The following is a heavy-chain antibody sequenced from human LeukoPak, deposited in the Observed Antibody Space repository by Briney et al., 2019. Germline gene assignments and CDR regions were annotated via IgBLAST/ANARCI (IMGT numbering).Heavy chain of an antibody. V-gene: IGHV4-34*01. J-gene: IGHJ5*02. Sequence: SETLSLTCAVYGGSFSGYYWSWIRKPPGKGLEWIGEINHSGSTNYNPSLKSRVTISVDTSKNQFSLKLSSVTAADTAVYYCARGLGVRGVIITYNWFDPWGQGTLVTVSS. CDR2: INHSGST. CDR3: ARGLGVRGVIITYNWFDP. D-gene: IGHD3-10*01. CDR1: GGSFSGYY.